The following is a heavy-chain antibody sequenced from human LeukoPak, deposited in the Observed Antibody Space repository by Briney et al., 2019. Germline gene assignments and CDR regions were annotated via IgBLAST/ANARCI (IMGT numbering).Heavy chain of an antibody. CDR1: GSTFSTFW. V-gene: IGHV3-7*01. J-gene: IGHJ4*02. Sequence: GGSLRLSCAASGSTFSTFWMSWVRQAPGKGLEWVAYIKPDGSEQNYVGSVKGRFTMSRDNAKNSLFLEMNSLRAEDTAVYYCARGVRVPDFRGQGTLVTVSS. D-gene: IGHD2-2*01. CDR3: ARGVRVPDF. CDR2: IKPDGSEQ.